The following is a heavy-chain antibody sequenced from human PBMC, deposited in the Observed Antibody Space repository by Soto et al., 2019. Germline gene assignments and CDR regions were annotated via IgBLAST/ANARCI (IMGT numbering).Heavy chain of an antibody. V-gene: IGHV4-31*03. CDR3: ARDRTVGALGMDV. J-gene: IGHJ6*02. CDR1: GGSISSGGYY. D-gene: IGHD1-26*01. Sequence: QVQLQESGPGLVKPSQTLSLTCTVSGGSISSGGYYWSWIRQHPGKGLEWIGYIYYSGSTYYNPSLKSRVTISVDTSKTQFSLKLSSVTAADTAVYYCARDRTVGALGMDVWGQGTTVTVSS. CDR2: IYYSGST.